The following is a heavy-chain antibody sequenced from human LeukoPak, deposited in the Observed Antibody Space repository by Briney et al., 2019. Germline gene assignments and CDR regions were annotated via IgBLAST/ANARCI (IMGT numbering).Heavy chain of an antibody. CDR2: ISNDGTTI. D-gene: IGHD6-13*01. Sequence: GGSLRLSCVASGFTFSDHYMSRIRQAPGKGLEWLSYISNDGTTIYYADSVKGRFTISRDNAKNSLHLQMNSLRAGDTAVYYCARDRRPSSWLGVGPWGQGTLVTVSS. J-gene: IGHJ5*02. CDR3: ARDRRPSSWLGVGP. V-gene: IGHV3-11*04. CDR1: GFTFSDHY.